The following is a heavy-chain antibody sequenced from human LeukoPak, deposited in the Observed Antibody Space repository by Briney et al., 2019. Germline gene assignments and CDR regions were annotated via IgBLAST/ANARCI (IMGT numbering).Heavy chain of an antibody. V-gene: IGHV5-51*01. Sequence: GESLKISCEGSGYNVNNYWIGWVRQMPGKGLKWVGIIYPGDSDTRYSPSFQGQVTISADKSISTAYLQWSSLKASDTAMYYCARQRVMGATRGNFDYWGQGTLVTVSS. CDR2: IYPGDSDT. CDR1: GYNVNNYW. D-gene: IGHD1-26*01. J-gene: IGHJ4*02. CDR3: ARQRVMGATRGNFDY.